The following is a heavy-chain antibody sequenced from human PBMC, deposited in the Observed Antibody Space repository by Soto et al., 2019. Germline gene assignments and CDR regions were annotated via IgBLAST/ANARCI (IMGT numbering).Heavy chain of an antibody. J-gene: IGHJ6*02. V-gene: IGHV3-30-3*01. Sequence: QVQLVESGGGVVQPGRSLILSCAASGFTFSGYAMHWVRQAPGKGLEWVAVISYGGDDKYYADSVKGRFTISRDSSKNTVFLRMNSLRPEDTSGYYCARDIGASHFGMDVWGQGTTVTVSS. CDR3: ARDIGASHFGMDV. CDR2: ISYGGDDK. D-gene: IGHD3-10*01. CDR1: GFTFSGYA.